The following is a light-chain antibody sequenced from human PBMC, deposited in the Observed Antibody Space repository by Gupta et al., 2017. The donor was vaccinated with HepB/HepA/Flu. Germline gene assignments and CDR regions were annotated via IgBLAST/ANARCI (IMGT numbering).Light chain of an antibody. CDR3: AAWDDSLNAVL. CDR1: TSNIGRNT. V-gene: IGLV1-44*01. J-gene: IGLJ2*01. Sequence: QSVLTQPPSASGTPRQRVTISCSGRTSNIGRNTVNWYQQLPGTAPKLLIYSINQRPSGVPDRFSGSKSGTSASLAISGLQSEDEADYYCAAWDDSLNAVLFGGGTKLTVL. CDR2: SIN.